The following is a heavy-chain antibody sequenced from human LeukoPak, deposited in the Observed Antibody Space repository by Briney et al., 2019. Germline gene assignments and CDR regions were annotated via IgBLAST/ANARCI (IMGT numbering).Heavy chain of an antibody. CDR2: IYYSGST. CDR1: GGSISSYY. J-gene: IGHJ1*01. D-gene: IGHD3-10*01. Sequence: SETLSLTCTVSGGSISSYYWSWIRQPPGKGLEWIGYIYYSGSTNYNPSLKSRVTISVDTSKNQFSLKLSSVTAADTAVYYCARHRRSGSYEYFQHWGQGTLVTVSS. CDR3: ARHRRSGSYEYFQH. V-gene: IGHV4-59*08.